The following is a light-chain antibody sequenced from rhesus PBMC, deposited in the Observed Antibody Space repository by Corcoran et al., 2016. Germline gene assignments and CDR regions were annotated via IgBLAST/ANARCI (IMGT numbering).Light chain of an antibody. CDR1: QSVSSY. J-gene: IGKJ2*01. CDR2: GAS. CDR3: YQHSSGYS. Sequence: QVILTQSPATLSLSPGERATLSCRASQSVSSYLAWYQQKPGQAPRILIYGASSRATCFPDRFSGSGSGTDFTRTIRSLEPEEVGVYHCYQHSSGYSFGQGTKVEIK. V-gene: IGKV3-10*01.